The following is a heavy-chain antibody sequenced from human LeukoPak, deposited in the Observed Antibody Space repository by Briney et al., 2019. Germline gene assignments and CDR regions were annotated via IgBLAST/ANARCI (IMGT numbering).Heavy chain of an antibody. V-gene: IGHV3-30-3*01. D-gene: IGHD3-3*01. CDR3: ARPPYYDFWSGYSETHFDY. Sequence: PGGSLRLSCTASGFTFSSYAMDWVRQAPGKGLEWVAVISYDGSNKYYADSVKGRFTISRDNSKNTLYLQMNSLRAEDTAVYYCARPPYYDFWSGYSETHFDYCGQGTLVTVSS. CDR1: GFTFSSYA. CDR2: ISYDGSNK. J-gene: IGHJ4*02.